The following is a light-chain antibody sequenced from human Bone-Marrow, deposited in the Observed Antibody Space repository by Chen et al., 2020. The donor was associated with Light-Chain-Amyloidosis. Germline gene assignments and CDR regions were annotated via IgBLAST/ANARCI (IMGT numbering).Light chain of an antibody. CDR3: QSADSSGTYEVI. J-gene: IGLJ2*01. CDR2: RDT. V-gene: IGLV3-25*03. CDR1: DLPTKY. Sequence: SYELTQPPSVSLSPGQTARITCSGDDLPTKYAYWYQQQPGQAPVLVIHRDTERPSGSSERFSGSSSGTTATLNISGVQAEDEADYHCQSADSSGTYEVIFGGGTKLTVL.